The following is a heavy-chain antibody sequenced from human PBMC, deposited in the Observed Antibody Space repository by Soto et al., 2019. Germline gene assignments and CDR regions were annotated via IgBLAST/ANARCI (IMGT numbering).Heavy chain of an antibody. Sequence: GGSLRLSCAASGFTFSSYAMSWVRQAPGKGLEWVSAISGSGGSTYYADSVKGRFTISRDNSKNTLYLQMNSLRAADTAVYYCGSLSPYFDWLPPPDYWGQGTLVTVSS. J-gene: IGHJ4*02. CDR3: GSLSPYFDWLPPPDY. V-gene: IGHV3-23*01. CDR2: ISGSGGST. CDR1: GFTFSSYA. D-gene: IGHD3-9*01.